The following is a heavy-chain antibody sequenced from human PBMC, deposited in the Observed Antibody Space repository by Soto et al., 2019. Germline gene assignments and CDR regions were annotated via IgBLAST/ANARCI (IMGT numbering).Heavy chain of an antibody. Sequence: VGSLRLSCASSVFTFSDYYMSCIRHSPGKGLEWVSYISSSGSIIYYADSVKGRFTISRDNAKNSLYLQMNSLRAEDTAVYYCARDLGYYDSDGYFEYWGQGTLVTVSS. D-gene: IGHD3-22*01. CDR3: ARDLGYYDSDGYFEY. V-gene: IGHV3-11*01. CDR2: ISSSGSII. J-gene: IGHJ4*02. CDR1: VFTFSDYY.